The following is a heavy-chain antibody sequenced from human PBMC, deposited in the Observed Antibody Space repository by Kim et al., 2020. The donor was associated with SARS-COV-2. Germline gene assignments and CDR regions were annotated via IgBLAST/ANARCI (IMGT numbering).Heavy chain of an antibody. CDR3: AREPYYDFWSGYFQQYYYYYYGMDV. J-gene: IGHJ6*02. CDR1: GFTFSDHY. V-gene: IGHV3-72*01. CDR2: TRNKANSYTT. D-gene: IGHD3-3*01. Sequence: GGSLRLSCAASGFTFSDHYMDWVRQAPGKGLEWVGRTRNKANSYTTEYAASVKGRFTISRDDSKNSLYLQMNSLKTEDTAVYYCAREPYYDFWSGYFQQYYYYYYGMDVWGQGTTVTVSS.